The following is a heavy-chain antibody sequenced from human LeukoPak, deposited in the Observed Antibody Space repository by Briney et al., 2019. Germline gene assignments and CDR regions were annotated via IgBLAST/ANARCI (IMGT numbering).Heavy chain of an antibody. CDR1: GYTFTSYY. CDR3: ARDSIAAPQNWFDP. V-gene: IGHV1-2*02. D-gene: IGHD6-6*01. J-gene: IGHJ5*02. Sequence: ASVKVSCKASGYTFTSYYMHWVRQAPGQGLEWMGWINPNSGGTNYAQKFQGRVTMTRDTSISTAYMELSRLRSDDTAVYYCARDSIAAPQNWFDPWGQGTLVTVSS. CDR2: INPNSGGT.